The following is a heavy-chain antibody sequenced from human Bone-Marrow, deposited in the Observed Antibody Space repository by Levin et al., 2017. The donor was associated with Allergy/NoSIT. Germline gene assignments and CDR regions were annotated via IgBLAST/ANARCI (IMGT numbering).Heavy chain of an antibody. V-gene: IGHV3-9*01. CDR1: GFPLGNPA. J-gene: IGHJ4*02. CDR3: ARDKGLRNGVLDD. CDR2: ISWNSGFL. D-gene: IGHD3-3*01. Sequence: SLLLSFSSSGFPLGNPAMHWVRQAPGKGLEWVSSISWNSGFLDFADSVKGRFTISRDNAKNSLYLRMKSLTVEDTAVYFCARDKGLRNGVLDDWGQGTLVSVSS.